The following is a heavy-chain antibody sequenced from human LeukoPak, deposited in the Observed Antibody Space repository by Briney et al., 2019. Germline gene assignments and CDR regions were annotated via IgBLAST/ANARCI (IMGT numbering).Heavy chain of an antibody. J-gene: IGHJ4*02. Sequence: SETLSLTCTVSGGSICSSSYYWGWIRQPPGKGLEWIGSIYYNGSTYYNPSLKSRVTISVDTSKNQFSLKLSSVTAAGTAVYYCATSPGYSSGWIDYWGQGTLVTVSS. CDR2: IYYNGST. V-gene: IGHV4-39*01. CDR1: GGSICSSSYY. CDR3: ATSPGYSSGWIDY. D-gene: IGHD6-19*01.